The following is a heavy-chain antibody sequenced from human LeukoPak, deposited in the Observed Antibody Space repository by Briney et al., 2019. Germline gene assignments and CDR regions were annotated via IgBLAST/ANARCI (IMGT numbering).Heavy chain of an antibody. CDR1: GYSISSGYY. V-gene: IGHV4-38-2*02. D-gene: IGHD2-2*01. CDR3: ARECIRRSTSCYALDY. J-gene: IGHJ4*02. Sequence: SETLSLTCTVSGYSISSGYYWGWIRQPPGKGLEWIGEIYHSGSTNYNPSLKSRVTISVDKSKNQFSLKLSSVTAADTAVYYCARECIRRSTSCYALDYWGQGTLVTVSS. CDR2: IYHSGST.